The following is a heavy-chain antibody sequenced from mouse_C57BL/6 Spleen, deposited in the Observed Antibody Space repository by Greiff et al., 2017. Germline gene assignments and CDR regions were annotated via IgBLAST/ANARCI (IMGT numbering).Heavy chain of an antibody. CDR2: IDPSDSET. D-gene: IGHD2-5*01. Sequence: VQLQQPGAELVRPGSSVKLSCKASGYTFTSYWMHWVKQRPIQGLEWIGNIDPSDSETHYNQKFKDKATLTVDKSSSTAYMQLSILTSEDSAVXYCAREGYSKMDCAYGGQGTLVTVSA. CDR3: AREGYSKMDCAY. V-gene: IGHV1-52*01. CDR1: GYTFTSYW. J-gene: IGHJ3*01.